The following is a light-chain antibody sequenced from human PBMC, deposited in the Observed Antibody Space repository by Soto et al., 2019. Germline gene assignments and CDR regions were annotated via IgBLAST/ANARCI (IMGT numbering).Light chain of an antibody. Sequence: EIVLTQSPGTLSLSPGERATLSCRASQSVSSDYLAWYQQSPGQAPRLLIYGASSRATGIPDRFRASGSGTDFTLTISRLEPDDFATYYCQQYSSYWTFGQGTKVDIK. CDR1: QSVSSDY. CDR3: QQYSSYWT. CDR2: GAS. J-gene: IGKJ1*01. V-gene: IGKV3-20*01.